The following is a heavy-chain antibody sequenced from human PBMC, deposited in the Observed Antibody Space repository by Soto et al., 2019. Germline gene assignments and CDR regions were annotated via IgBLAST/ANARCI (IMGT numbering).Heavy chain of an antibody. D-gene: IGHD6-19*01. J-gene: IGHJ4*02. CDR3: AKETYGSGWTLDS. Sequence: DVQLLESGGGVVQSGGSLRLSCSASGFAFSDYSMHWVRQAPGKGPEWVSAISGGGGNTYYPGSVNGRLTISRDNSRKTLYLQLHSLRDDDTALYYCAKETYGSGWTLDSWGQGTRSTVSS. V-gene: IGHV3-23*01. CDR2: ISGGGGNT. CDR1: GFAFSDYS.